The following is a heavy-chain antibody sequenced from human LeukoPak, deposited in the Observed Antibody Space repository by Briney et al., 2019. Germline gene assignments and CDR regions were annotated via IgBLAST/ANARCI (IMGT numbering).Heavy chain of an antibody. CDR1: GGSISSGDYY. Sequence: PSETLSLTCTVSGGSISSGDYYWSWICQPPGKGLEWIGYIYYSGSTYYNPSLKSRVTISVDTSKNQFSLKLSSVTAADTAVYYCAREGYGGDSGLDSWGQGTLVTVSS. CDR2: IYYSGST. V-gene: IGHV4-30-4*08. D-gene: IGHD4-23*01. J-gene: IGHJ4*02. CDR3: AREGYGGDSGLDS.